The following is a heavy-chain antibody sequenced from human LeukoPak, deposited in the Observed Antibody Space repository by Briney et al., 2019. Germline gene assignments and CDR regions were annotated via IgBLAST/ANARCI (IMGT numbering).Heavy chain of an antibody. CDR1: GFTFSSHT. J-gene: IGHJ4*02. CDR2: ISNTGMTT. D-gene: IGHD4-17*01. Sequence: GGSLRLSCAASGFTFSSHTMDWVRQAPGKGLEWVSYISNTGMTTHYADSVKGRFTISRDNAKNSLYLQMNSLRDEDTAVYYCARDLTSVPTRWGQGTLVTVSS. CDR3: ARDLTSVPTR. V-gene: IGHV3-48*02.